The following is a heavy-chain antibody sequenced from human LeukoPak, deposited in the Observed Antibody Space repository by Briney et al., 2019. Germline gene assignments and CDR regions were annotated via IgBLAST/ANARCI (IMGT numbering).Heavy chain of an antibody. J-gene: IGHJ4*02. CDR3: ASGYSSQVADY. D-gene: IGHD3-22*01. Sequence: PGGSLRLSCAASGFTFSNYWMSWVRQAPGKGLEWVAHINQDGSEEHYMDSVKARFIISRDNAKNSLSLQMDSLRAEDTAVYYCASGYSSQVADYWGQGTLVTVSS. V-gene: IGHV3-7*03. CDR1: GFTFSNYW. CDR2: INQDGSEE.